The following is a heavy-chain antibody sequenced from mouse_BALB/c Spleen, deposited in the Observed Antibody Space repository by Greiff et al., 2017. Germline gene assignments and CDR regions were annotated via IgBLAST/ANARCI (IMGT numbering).Heavy chain of an antibody. CDR2: IWSGGST. D-gene: IGHD2-4*01. Sequence: QVQLQQSGPGLVQPSQSLSITCTASGFSLTSYGVHWVRQSPGKGLEWLGVIWSGGSTDYNAAFISRLSISKDNSKSQVFFKMNSLQANDTAIYYCARNWGGITPYAMDYWGQGTSVTVSS. V-gene: IGHV2-2*02. CDR3: ARNWGGITPYAMDY. CDR1: GFSLTSYG. J-gene: IGHJ4*01.